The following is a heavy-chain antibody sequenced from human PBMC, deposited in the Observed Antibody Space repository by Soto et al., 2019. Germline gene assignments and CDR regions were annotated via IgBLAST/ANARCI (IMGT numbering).Heavy chain of an antibody. J-gene: IGHJ4*02. CDR2: ISSSSSYI. CDR1: GFTFSSYS. CDR3: ASEYYYDSSGDHIDY. V-gene: IGHV3-21*01. D-gene: IGHD3-22*01. Sequence: PGGSLRLSCAASGFTFSSYSINWVRQAPWKGLEWVSSISSSSSYIYYADSVKGRFTISRDNAKNSLYLQMNSLRAEDTAVYYCASEYYYDSSGDHIDYWGQGTLVTFSS.